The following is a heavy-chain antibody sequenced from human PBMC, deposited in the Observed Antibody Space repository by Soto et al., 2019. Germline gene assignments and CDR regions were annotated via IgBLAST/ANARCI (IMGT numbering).Heavy chain of an antibody. V-gene: IGHV3-23*01. Sequence: EVQLLESGGGLVQPGGSLRLSCAASGFTFSSYAMSWVRQAPVKGLEWVSAISGSGGSTYYADSVKGRFTISRDNSKNTLYLQMNSLRAEDTAVYYCAKYIVVVPAAIIPYTYFDYWGQGTLVTVSS. CDR1: GFTFSSYA. J-gene: IGHJ4*02. D-gene: IGHD2-2*01. CDR2: ISGSGGST. CDR3: AKYIVVVPAAIIPYTYFDY.